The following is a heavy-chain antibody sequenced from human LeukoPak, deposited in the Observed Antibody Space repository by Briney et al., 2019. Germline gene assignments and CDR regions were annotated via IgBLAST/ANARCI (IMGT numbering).Heavy chain of an antibody. CDR3: ARDGSIVVVPAATFDY. Sequence: GGSLRLSCAASGFTFSNYAMSWVRQAPGKGLGWVSAITGSGGNTYYADSVKGRFTISRDNSKNTLYLQMNSLRAEDTAVYYCARDGSIVVVPAATFDYWGQGTLVTASS. V-gene: IGHV3-23*01. CDR2: ITGSGGNT. D-gene: IGHD2-2*01. CDR1: GFTFSNYA. J-gene: IGHJ4*02.